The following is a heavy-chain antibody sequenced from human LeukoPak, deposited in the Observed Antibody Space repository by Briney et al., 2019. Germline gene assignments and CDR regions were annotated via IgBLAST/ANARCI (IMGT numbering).Heavy chain of an antibody. CDR1: GGSFSGYY. J-gene: IGHJ4*02. CDR3: ARLGSAWYYYDSSGLRNYYFDY. Sequence: SETLSLTCAVYGGSFSGYYWGWIRQPPGKGLEWIGEINHSGSTNYNPSLKSRVTISVDTSKNQFSLKLSSVTAADTAVYYCARLGSAWYYYDSSGLRNYYFDYWGQGTLVTVSS. CDR2: INHSGST. V-gene: IGHV4-34*01. D-gene: IGHD3-22*01.